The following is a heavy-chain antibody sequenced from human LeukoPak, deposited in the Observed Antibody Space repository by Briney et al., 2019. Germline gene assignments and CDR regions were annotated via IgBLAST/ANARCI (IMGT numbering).Heavy chain of an antibody. J-gene: IGHJ4*02. CDR1: GFTFSSYT. CDR3: AKSPPGY. D-gene: IGHD3-10*01. CDR2: ISSGSSDI. Sequence: GGSLRLSCAASGFTFSSYTMNWVRQAPGKGLEWFSSISSGSSDIYSADSVKGRFTISRDNSKNTLYLQMNSLRAEDTAVYYCAKSPPGYWGQGTLVTVSS. V-gene: IGHV3-21*04.